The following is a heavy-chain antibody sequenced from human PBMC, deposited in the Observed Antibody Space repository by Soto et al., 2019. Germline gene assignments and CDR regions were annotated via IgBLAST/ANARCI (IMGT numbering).Heavy chain of an antibody. CDR3: TTMTTVTFYYYYGMDV. D-gene: IGHD4-17*01. V-gene: IGHV3-15*01. CDR1: GFTFSNAW. J-gene: IGHJ6*02. Sequence: AGGSLRLSCAASGFTFSNAWMSWVRQAPGKGLEWVGRIKSKTDGGTTDYAAPVKGRFTISRDDSKNTLYLQMNSLKTEDTAVYYCTTMTTVTFYYYYGMDVWGQGTTVTVSS. CDR2: IKSKTDGGTT.